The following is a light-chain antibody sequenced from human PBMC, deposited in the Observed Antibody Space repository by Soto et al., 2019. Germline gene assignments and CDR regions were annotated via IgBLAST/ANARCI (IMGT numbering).Light chain of an antibody. Sequence: QPVLTQPPSASGTPGQRVTISCSGSSSNIESNTVTWYQQLPGTAPKLVIYSNYDRPSGVPDRFSGSTSGTSASLVIRGLQSEDEADYYGAAWDDILNGYVFGDGTKVTVL. CDR1: SSNIESNT. CDR3: AAWDDILNGYV. J-gene: IGLJ1*01. CDR2: SNY. V-gene: IGLV1-44*01.